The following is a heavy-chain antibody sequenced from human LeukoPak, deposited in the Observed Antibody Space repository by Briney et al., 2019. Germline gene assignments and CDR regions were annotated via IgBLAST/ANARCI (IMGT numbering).Heavy chain of an antibody. D-gene: IGHD3-9*01. CDR3: ARHPAYYDILTGYWYFDL. J-gene: IGHJ2*01. V-gene: IGHV4-59*08. CDR2: IYYSGST. Sequence: SETLSLTCTVSGGSISSYYWSWIRQPPGKGLEWIGYIYYSGSTNYNPSLKSRVTISVDTSKNQFSLKLSFVTAADTAVYYCARHPAYYDILTGYWYFDLWGRGTLVTVSS. CDR1: GGSISSYY.